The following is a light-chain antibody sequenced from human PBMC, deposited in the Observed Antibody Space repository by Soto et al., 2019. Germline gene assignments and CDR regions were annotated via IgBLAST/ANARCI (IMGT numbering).Light chain of an antibody. J-gene: IGLJ1*01. CDR2: SNS. Sequence: QSVLTQPPSASGTPGQRVTISCSGSNSNIGSHTVNWYQQLPGTAPKLLIYSNSQRPLGVPVRFSGSKSGTSASLAISGLQSEDEAGYYCASWDDNLQVFGLGTKLTVL. CDR1: NSNIGSHT. CDR3: ASWDDNLQV. V-gene: IGLV1-44*01.